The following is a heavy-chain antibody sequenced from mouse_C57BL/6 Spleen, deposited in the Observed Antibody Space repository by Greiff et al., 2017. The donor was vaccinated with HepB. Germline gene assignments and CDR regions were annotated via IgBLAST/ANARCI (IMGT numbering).Heavy chain of an antibody. CDR3: ARYSNYPMDY. J-gene: IGHJ4*01. CDR2: IYPSDSET. Sequence: VQLQQSGAELVRPGSSVKLSCKASGYTFTSYWMDWVKQRPGQGLEWIGNIYPSDSETHYNQKFKDKATLPVDKSSSTAYMQLSSLTSEDSAVYYCARYSNYPMDYWGQRTSVTVSS. CDR1: GYTFTSYW. D-gene: IGHD2-5*01. V-gene: IGHV1-61*01.